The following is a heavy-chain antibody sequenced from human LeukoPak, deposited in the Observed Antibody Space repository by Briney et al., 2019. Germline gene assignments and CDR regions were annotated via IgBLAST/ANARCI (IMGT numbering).Heavy chain of an antibody. Sequence: GRSLRLSCAASGFTFDDYAMHWVRQAPGKGLEWVSGISWNSGSIGYADSVKGRFTISRDNAKNSLYLQMNSLRAEDTALYYCAKDRGYSYGGIDYWGQGTLVTVYS. CDR1: GFTFDDYA. V-gene: IGHV3-9*01. J-gene: IGHJ4*02. CDR2: ISWNSGSI. CDR3: AKDRGYSYGGIDY. D-gene: IGHD5-18*01.